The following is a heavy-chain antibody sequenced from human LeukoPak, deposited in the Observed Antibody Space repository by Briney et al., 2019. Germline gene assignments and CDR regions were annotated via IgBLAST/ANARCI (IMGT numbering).Heavy chain of an antibody. CDR3: AKFFTAAAGGRSDY. Sequence: PGRSLRLSCAASGFTFSSYAMHWVRQAPGKGLEWVAVISYDGSNKYYADSVKGRFTISRDNSKNTLYLQMNSLRAEDTAVYYCAKFFTAAAGGRSDYWGQGTLVTVSS. J-gene: IGHJ4*02. V-gene: IGHV3-30-3*02. D-gene: IGHD6-13*01. CDR2: ISYDGSNK. CDR1: GFTFSSYA.